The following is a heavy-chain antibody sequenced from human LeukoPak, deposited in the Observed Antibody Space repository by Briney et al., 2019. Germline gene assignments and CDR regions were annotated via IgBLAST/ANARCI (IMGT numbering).Heavy chain of an antibody. CDR1: GGTFSSYA. CDR2: ISAYNGNT. CDR3: ARVIAVADLIDY. J-gene: IGHJ4*02. Sequence: GASVKVSCKASGGTFSSYAISWVRQAPGQGLEWMGWISAYNGNTNYAQKLQGRVTMTTDTSTSTAYMELRSLRSDDTAVYYCARVIAVADLIDYWGQGTLVTVSS. D-gene: IGHD6-19*01. V-gene: IGHV1-18*01.